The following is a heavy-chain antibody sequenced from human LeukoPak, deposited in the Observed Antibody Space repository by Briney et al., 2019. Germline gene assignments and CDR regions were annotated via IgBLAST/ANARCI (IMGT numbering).Heavy chain of an antibody. D-gene: IGHD3/OR15-3a*01. CDR2: MNPNSGNT. CDR1: EYTFTSYD. V-gene: IGHV1-8*01. Sequence: ASVKVSCKASEYTFTSYDINWVRQATGQGLEWMGWMNPNSGNTGYAQKFQGRVTMTKNTSITTAYMELSSLRSEDTAVYYCARALSWTTDSYYYMDVWGKGTTVTVSS. CDR3: ARALSWTTDSYYYMDV. J-gene: IGHJ6*03.